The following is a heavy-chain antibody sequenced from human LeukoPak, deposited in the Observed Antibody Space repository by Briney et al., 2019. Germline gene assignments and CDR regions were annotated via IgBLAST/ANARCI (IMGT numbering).Heavy chain of an antibody. CDR1: GFIFSNYW. D-gene: IGHD3-10*01. CDR2: IKEDGSEK. Sequence: HPGGSLRLSCAASGFIFSNYWMTWVRQAPGKGLEWVANIKEDGSEKYYVDSVKGRFTISRDDAKNSLYLEINSLRVEDTAVYYCVRGWFLSVWSYHWDVWGQETTVTVSS. CDR3: VRGWFLSVWSYHWDV. J-gene: IGHJ6*02. V-gene: IGHV3-7*01.